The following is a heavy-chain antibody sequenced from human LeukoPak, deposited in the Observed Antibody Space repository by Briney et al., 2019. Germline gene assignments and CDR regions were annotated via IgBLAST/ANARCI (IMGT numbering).Heavy chain of an antibody. CDR3: ARSIQLWEPFDY. V-gene: IGHV3-53*01. D-gene: IGHD5-18*01. CDR1: GFTFSSYA. Sequence: GGSLRLSCAASGFTFSSYAMRWVRQAPGKGLEWVSVIYTGGSTYYADSVKGRFTISRDNSKNTLYLQMNSLRAEDTAVYYCARSIQLWEPFDYWGQGTLVTVSS. J-gene: IGHJ4*02. CDR2: IYTGGST.